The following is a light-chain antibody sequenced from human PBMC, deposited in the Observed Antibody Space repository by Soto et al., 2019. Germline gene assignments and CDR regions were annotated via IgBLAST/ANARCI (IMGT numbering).Light chain of an antibody. V-gene: IGLV2-14*03. CDR1: SSDVGGYDY. J-gene: IGLJ3*02. CDR3: SSYTSSSTLV. CDR2: DVS. Sequence: QSVLTQPASVSGSPGQSITISCTGTSSDVGGYDYVSWYQQHPGEAPKLMIYDVSNRPSGVSNRFSGSKSDNTASLTISGLQAEDEADYYCSSYTSSSTLVFGGGTKVTVL.